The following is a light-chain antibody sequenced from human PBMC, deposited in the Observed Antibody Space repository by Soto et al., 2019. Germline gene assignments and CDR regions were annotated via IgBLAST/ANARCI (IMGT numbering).Light chain of an antibody. Sequence: DIVMTQSPLSLPVTPGEPASISCRSSQSLRHSNGYNYLDWYLQKPGQSPQLLIYLGSNRASGVPDRFSGSGPGTDFTLEISRVEAEDVGVYYCMQALQSPLYTFGQGTKLEIK. CDR2: LGS. V-gene: IGKV2-28*01. J-gene: IGKJ2*01. CDR1: QSLRHSNGYNY. CDR3: MQALQSPLYT.